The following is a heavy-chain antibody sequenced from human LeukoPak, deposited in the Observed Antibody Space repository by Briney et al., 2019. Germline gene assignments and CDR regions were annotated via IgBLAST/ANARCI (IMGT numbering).Heavy chain of an antibody. CDR1: GFTFSSYA. V-gene: IGHV3-23*01. Sequence: GGSLRLSCAASGFTFSSYAMSWVRQAPGKGLEWVSAISGSGSSTYYADSVKGRFTISRDSPKNTLYLQMNSLRAEDTAVYYCAKGDSSGYYLCPFDYWGQGTLVTVSS. CDR3: AKGDSSGYYLCPFDY. CDR2: ISGSGSST. D-gene: IGHD3-22*01. J-gene: IGHJ4*02.